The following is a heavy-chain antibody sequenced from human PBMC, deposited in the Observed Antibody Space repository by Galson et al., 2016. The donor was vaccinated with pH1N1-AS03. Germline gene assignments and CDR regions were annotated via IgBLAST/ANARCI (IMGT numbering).Heavy chain of an antibody. V-gene: IGHV4-61*08. J-gene: IGHJ5*02. CDR3: ARFSNWFDP. Sequence: TLSLTCTVSGGSVRSGVYFWSWIRQSPGKGLEWIGHIYHSGSTEYNPSLKSRVTMSIGTSKNQFSLRLTSVTAADTAVYYCARFSNWFDPWGQGTLVAVSS. D-gene: IGHD2/OR15-2a*01. CDR1: GGSVRSGVYF. CDR2: IYHSGST.